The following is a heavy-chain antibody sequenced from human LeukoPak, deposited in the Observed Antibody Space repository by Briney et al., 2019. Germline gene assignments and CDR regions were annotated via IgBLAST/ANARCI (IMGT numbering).Heavy chain of an antibody. Sequence: SGTLSLTCAVSGGSISSSNWWSWVRQPPGKGLEWIGEIYHSGSTNYNPSLKSRVTISVDKSKNQFSLKLSSVTAADTAVYYCAREKQQQNGDAFDIWGQGTMVTVSS. CDR2: IYHSGST. CDR1: GGSISSSNW. V-gene: IGHV4-4*02. CDR3: AREKQQQNGDAFDI. J-gene: IGHJ3*02. D-gene: IGHD6-13*01.